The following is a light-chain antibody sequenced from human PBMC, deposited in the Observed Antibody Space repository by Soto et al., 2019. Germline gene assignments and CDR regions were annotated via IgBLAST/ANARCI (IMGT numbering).Light chain of an antibody. CDR1: QTISSW. J-gene: IGKJ1*01. CDR3: QQYNSYWT. CDR2: KAS. V-gene: IGKV1-5*03. Sequence: DIPMTQSPSTLSGSVGDRVTITCRASQTISSWLAWYQQKPGKAPKLLIYKASTLKSGVPSRFSGSGSGTEFTLTISSLQPDEFATYYCQQYNSYWTFGQGTKV.